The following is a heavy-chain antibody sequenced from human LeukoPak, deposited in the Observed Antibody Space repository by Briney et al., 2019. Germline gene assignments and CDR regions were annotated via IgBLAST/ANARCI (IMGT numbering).Heavy chain of an antibody. CDR1: GFTFSSYG. CDR2: ISGSGGRT. D-gene: IGHD3-3*01. V-gene: IGHV3-23*01. Sequence: GGSLRLSCVASGFTFSSYGTNWVRQAPGKGLEWVAEISGSGGRTYSADSVKGRFTFSRDNSKNTLYLEMNSLRVEDTAVCYCAKGDFWSGPSAFHIWGQGTMVIDSS. J-gene: IGHJ3*02. CDR3: AKGDFWSGPSAFHI.